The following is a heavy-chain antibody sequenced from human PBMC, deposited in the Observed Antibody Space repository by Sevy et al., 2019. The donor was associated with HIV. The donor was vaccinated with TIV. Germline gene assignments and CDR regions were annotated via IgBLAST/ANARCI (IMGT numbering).Heavy chain of an antibody. J-gene: IGHJ4*02. CDR3: ARDLPYYDFWSGYPTFDY. D-gene: IGHD3-3*01. CDR2: ISSSSSTI. CDR1: GFTFSSYA. Sequence: GSLRLSCAASGFTFSSYAMHWVRQAPGKGLEWVSYISSSSSTIYYADSVKGRFTISRDNAKNSLYLQMNSLRVEDTAVYYCARDLPYYDFWSGYPTFDYWGQGTLVTVSS. V-gene: IGHV3-48*01.